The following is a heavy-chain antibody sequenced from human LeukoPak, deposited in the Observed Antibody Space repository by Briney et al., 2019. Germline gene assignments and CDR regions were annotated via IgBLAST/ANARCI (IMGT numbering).Heavy chain of an antibody. CDR2: IYYSGST. Sequence: SETLSLTCAVSDDSISGSSYYWGWLRQPPGKGLEWIGSIYYSGSTYYSPSLKSRVTISVDTPKNQFSLKLSSVTAADTAVYYCARGLNWGQGTLVTVSS. J-gene: IGHJ4*02. D-gene: IGHD3-22*01. CDR1: DDSISGSSYY. V-gene: IGHV4-39*01. CDR3: ARGLN.